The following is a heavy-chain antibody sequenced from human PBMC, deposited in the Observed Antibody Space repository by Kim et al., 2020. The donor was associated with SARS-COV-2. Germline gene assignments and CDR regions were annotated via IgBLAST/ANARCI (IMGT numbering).Heavy chain of an antibody. J-gene: IGHJ3*02. CDR2: ISYDGSNK. V-gene: IGHV3-30-3*01. Sequence: GGSLRLPCAASGFTFSSYAMHWVRQAPGKGLEWVAVISYDGSNKYYADSVKGRFTISRDNSKNTLYLQMNSLRAEDTAVYYCARGSSGWFSGDAFDIWG. CDR1: GFTFSSYA. CDR3: ARGSSGWFSGDAFDI. D-gene: IGHD6-19*01.